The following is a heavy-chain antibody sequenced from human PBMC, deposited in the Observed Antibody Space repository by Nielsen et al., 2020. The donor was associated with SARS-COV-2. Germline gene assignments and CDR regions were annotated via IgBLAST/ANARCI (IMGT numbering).Heavy chain of an antibody. CDR2: IRGSGDKT. V-gene: IGHV3-23*01. J-gene: IGHJ4*02. CDR1: GFTFTSYA. CDR3: AREGRNLPLDY. Sequence: GESLKISCAASGFTFTSYAMTWVRQAPAKGLEWVSGIRGSGDKTYYADSVKGRFTISRDNGKNSLYLQMNSLRVEDTAVYYCAREGRNLPLDYWGQGTLVTVSS.